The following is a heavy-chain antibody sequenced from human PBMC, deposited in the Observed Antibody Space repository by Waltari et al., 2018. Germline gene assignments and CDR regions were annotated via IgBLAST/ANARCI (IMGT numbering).Heavy chain of an antibody. J-gene: IGHJ6*02. D-gene: IGHD6-13*01. CDR3: ARVARKTYSSPVPGRDYYYGMDV. Sequence: EEQLVESGGGLIQPGESLRVSCVVSGFTFSRYWMNWVRQAPGKGLVWVERFNSDGSDTSYADSWKGRFTISRDNAKNTVYLQMKSLRAEDTAVYYCARVARKTYSSPVPGRDYYYGMDVWGLGTTVTVSS. V-gene: IGHV3-74*01. CDR1: GFTFSRYW. CDR2: FNSDGSDT.